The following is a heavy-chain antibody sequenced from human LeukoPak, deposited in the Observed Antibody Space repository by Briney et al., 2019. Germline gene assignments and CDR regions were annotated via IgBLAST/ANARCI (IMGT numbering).Heavy chain of an antibody. CDR2: INPNSGGT. CDR1: GYSFTDYY. Sequence: GASAKVSCKTSGYSFTDYYMHWVRQAPGQGLEWMGWINPNSGGTSSAQKFQGRVTMPRDTSITTVYMEVSWLTSDDTAIYYCARADRLDGGPYLIGPWGQGTLVTDSS. V-gene: IGHV1-2*02. D-gene: IGHD2-21*01. J-gene: IGHJ5*02. CDR3: ARADRLDGGPYLIGP.